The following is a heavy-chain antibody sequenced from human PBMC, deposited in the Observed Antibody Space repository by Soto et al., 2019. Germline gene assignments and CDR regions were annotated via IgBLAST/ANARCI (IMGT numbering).Heavy chain of an antibody. Sequence: SETLSLTCAVSGGSISSSNWWSWVRQPPGKGLEWIGEIYHRGSTNSNPSLKSRVTISVDKSKIQFSLKLSSVTAADTSVYYCARLRDNYYYYGMDVWGQGTTVTVSS. CDR1: GGSISSSNW. J-gene: IGHJ6*02. V-gene: IGHV4-4*02. CDR2: IYHRGST. CDR3: ARLRDNYYYYGMDV. D-gene: IGHD3-10*01.